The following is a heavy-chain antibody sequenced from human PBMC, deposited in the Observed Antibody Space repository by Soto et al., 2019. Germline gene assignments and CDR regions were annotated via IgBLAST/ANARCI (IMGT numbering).Heavy chain of an antibody. CDR2: ISYDGSNK. Sequence: QVQLVESGGGVVQPGRSLRLSCAASGFTFSSYAMHWVRQAPGKGLEWVAVISYDGSNKYYADSVKGRFTISRDNSKNTLYLKMNSLRAEDTAVYYCARDSSGGYSYGYLDYWGQGTLVTVSS. V-gene: IGHV3-30-3*01. D-gene: IGHD5-18*01. CDR1: GFTFSSYA. J-gene: IGHJ4*02. CDR3: ARDSSGGYSYGYLDY.